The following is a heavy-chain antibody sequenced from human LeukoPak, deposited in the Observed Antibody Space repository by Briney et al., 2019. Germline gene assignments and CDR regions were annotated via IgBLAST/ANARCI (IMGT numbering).Heavy chain of an antibody. Sequence: ASVKVSCKASGYTFTGYYMHWVRQAPGQGLEWMGRINPNSGGTNYAQKFHGRVTITRATSISTAYMELGRLRSDDTAVYYCARGAQVSTVMLPWGQGTLVTVSS. CDR1: GYTFTGYY. D-gene: IGHD4-17*01. J-gene: IGHJ4*02. CDR3: ARGAQVSTVMLP. V-gene: IGHV1-2*06. CDR2: INPNSGGT.